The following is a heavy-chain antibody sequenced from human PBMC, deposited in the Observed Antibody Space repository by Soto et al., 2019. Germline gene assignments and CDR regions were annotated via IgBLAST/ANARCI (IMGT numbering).Heavy chain of an antibody. J-gene: IGHJ6*02. V-gene: IGHV3-23*01. CDR3: AKGYCSGGSCYSEYYYGMDV. CDR1: GFTFSSYA. D-gene: IGHD2-15*01. CDR2: ISGSGGST. Sequence: GGSLRLSCAASGFTFSSYAMSWVRQAPGKGLEWVSAISGSGGSTYYADSVKGRFTISRDNSKNTLYLQMYSLRAEDTAVYYCAKGYCSGGSCYSEYYYGMDVWGQGTTVTVSS.